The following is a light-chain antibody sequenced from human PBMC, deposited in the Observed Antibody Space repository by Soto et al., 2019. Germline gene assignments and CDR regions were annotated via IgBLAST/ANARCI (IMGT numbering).Light chain of an antibody. J-gene: IGKJ4*01. Sequence: DIQLTQSPSVLSASVGDRVTITCRASQGISSYLAWYQQKPGKAPKLLIYDASTLLSGVPSRFSGSGSGTEFTLTISSLQPADFATYYCQQLNSYPLTFGGGTKVEIK. CDR2: DAS. V-gene: IGKV1-9*01. CDR3: QQLNSYPLT. CDR1: QGISSY.